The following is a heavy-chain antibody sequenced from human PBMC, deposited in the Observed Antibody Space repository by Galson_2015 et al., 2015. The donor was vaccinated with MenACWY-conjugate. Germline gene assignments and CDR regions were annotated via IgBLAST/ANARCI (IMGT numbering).Heavy chain of an antibody. Sequence: SVKVSCKASGGTFSSYAISWVRQAPGQGLEWMGGIIPIFGTANYAQKFQGRVTITADESTSTAYMELSSLRSEDTAVYYCATTAMVLYYYGMDVWGQGTTVTVSS. J-gene: IGHJ6*02. V-gene: IGHV1-69*13. CDR1: GGTFSSYA. CDR2: IIPIFGTA. CDR3: ATTAMVLYYYGMDV. D-gene: IGHD5-18*01.